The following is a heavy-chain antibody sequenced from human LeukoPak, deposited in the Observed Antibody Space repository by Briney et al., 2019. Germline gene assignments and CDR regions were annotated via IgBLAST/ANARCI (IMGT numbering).Heavy chain of an antibody. CDR2: IIPILNVA. D-gene: IGHD3-16*02. J-gene: IGHJ4*02. CDR1: GGTFSSYA. Sequence: GASVKVSCKASGGTFSSYAITWVRQAPGQGLEWMGRIIPILNVANFAQKFQGRVTITADKSTNTAHMELSSLRSEDTAVYYCARAGDYVWGSYRPIAAPFDYWGQGTLVTVSS. CDR3: ARAGDYVWGSYRPIAAPFDY. V-gene: IGHV1-69*04.